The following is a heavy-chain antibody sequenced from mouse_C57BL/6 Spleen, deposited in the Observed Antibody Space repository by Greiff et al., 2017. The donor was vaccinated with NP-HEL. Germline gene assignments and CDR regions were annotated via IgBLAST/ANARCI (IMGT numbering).Heavy chain of an antibody. CDR1: GYTFTSYW. CDR3: ARWDDGYLYYFDY. Sequence: QVHVKQSGAELVKPGASVKLSCKASGYTFTSYWMHWVKQRPGQGLEWIGMIHPNSGSTNYNEKFKSKATLTVDKSSSTAYMQLSSLTSEDSAVYYCARWDDGYLYYFDYWGQGTTLTVSS. V-gene: IGHV1-64*01. D-gene: IGHD2-3*01. J-gene: IGHJ2*01. CDR2: IHPNSGST.